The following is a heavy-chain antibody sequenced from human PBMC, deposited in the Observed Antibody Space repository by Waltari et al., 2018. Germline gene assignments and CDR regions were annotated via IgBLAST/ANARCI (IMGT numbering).Heavy chain of an antibody. CDR2: INSDGSTT. CDR1: GFTFSSYW. V-gene: IGHV3-74*01. D-gene: IGHD3-10*01. Sequence: EVQLVESGGGLVQPGGSLGLSCVTSGFTFSSYWMHWVRQVPGKGRGWVSRINSDGSTTSYADSVKGRFTISRDNAKNTLYLQMNSLRADDTSVYYCARAQLTMARNLDLWGRGTLVTVSS. J-gene: IGHJ2*01. CDR3: ARAQLTMARNLDL.